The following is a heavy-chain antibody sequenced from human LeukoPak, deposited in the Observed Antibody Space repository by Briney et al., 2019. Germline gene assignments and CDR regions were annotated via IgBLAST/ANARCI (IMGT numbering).Heavy chain of an antibody. CDR2: INHSGST. CDR3: ATGRIAATFDY. Sequence: SETLSLTCTVYGASLSGYYWSWIRQSPGKGLEWIGEINHSGSTNYNPSLKSRVTLSLDTSNNQVSLNLTSVTAADTAVYYCATGRIAATFDYWGQGTLVTVSS. J-gene: IGHJ4*02. D-gene: IGHD6-6*01. V-gene: IGHV4-34*01. CDR1: GASLSGYY.